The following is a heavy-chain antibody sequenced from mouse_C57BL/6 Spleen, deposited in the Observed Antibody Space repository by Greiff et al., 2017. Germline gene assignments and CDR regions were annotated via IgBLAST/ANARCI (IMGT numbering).Heavy chain of an antibody. CDR2: ISNGGGST. V-gene: IGHV5-12*01. CDR3: ARQVYYYGSSYFDY. D-gene: IGHD1-1*01. J-gene: IGHJ2*01. CDR1: GFTFSDYY. Sequence: EVHLVESGGGLVQPGGSLKLSCAASGFTFSDYYMYWVRQTPEKRLEWVAYISNGGGSTYYPDTVKGRFTISRDNAKNTLYLQMSRLKSEDTAMYYCARQVYYYGSSYFDYWGQGTTLTVSS.